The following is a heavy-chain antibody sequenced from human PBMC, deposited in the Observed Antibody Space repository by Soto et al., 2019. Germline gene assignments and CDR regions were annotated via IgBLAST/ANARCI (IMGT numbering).Heavy chain of an antibody. V-gene: IGHV1-3*01. J-gene: IGHJ4*02. D-gene: IGHD6-19*01. CDR2: INAGNGNT. CDR1: GYTFTSYA. CDR3: ARVIGGWYYFDY. Sequence: QVQLVQSGAEVKKPGASVKVSCKASGYTFTSYAMHWVRQAPGQRLEWMGWINAGNGNTKYSQKFQGRVTITRDTSASTAYVELSSVRSEDTAVYYCARVIGGWYYFDYWGQGPLVTVSS.